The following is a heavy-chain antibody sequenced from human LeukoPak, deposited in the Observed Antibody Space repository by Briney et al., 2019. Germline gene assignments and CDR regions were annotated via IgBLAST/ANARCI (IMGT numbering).Heavy chain of an antibody. CDR3: ARCLRDGYNANPYYFDY. V-gene: IGHV4-39*07. CDR1: GDSISSSSYY. Sequence: SETLSLTCTVSGDSISSSSYYWGWIRQPPGKGLEWIGSIYYSGSTYYNPSLKSRVTISVDTSKNQFSLKLSSVTAADTAVYYCARCLRDGYNANPYYFDYWGQGTLVTVSS. CDR2: IYYSGST. D-gene: IGHD5-24*01. J-gene: IGHJ4*02.